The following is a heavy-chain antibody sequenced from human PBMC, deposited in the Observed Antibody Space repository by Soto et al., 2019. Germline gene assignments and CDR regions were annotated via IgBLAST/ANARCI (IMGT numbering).Heavy chain of an antibody. CDR1: GGTFSAYT. CDR2: IRPIFGTT. Sequence: QVQLVQSGAEVKKPGSSVKISCKASGGTFSAYTLSWVRQAHGQGLEWMVGIRPIFGTTKYAQKFQVRVTITADESAGTAYMELSSLRSDDTAVYYCATNLGGGPHSEGYHRLDPWGQGTRDPVSS. D-gene: IGHD1-26*01. J-gene: IGHJ5*02. V-gene: IGHV1-69*01. CDR3: ATNLGGGPHSEGYHRLDP.